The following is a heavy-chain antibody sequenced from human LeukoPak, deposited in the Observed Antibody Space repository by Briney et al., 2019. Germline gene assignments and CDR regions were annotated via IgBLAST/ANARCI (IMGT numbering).Heavy chain of an antibody. J-gene: IGHJ4*02. V-gene: IGHV1-8*03. D-gene: IGHD5-24*01. CDR1: GYTFTSYD. CDR3: ARVIPWDGYNPYYFDY. CDR2: MNPNSGNT. Sequence: ASVKVSCKASGYTFTSYDINWVRQATGQGLEWMGWMNPNSGNTGYARKFQGRVTITRNTSISTAYMELSSLRSEDTAVYYCARVIPWDGYNPYYFDYWGQGTLVTVSS.